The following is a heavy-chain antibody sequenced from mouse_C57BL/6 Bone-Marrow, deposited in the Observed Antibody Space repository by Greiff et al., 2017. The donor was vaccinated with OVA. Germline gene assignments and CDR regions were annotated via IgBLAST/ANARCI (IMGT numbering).Heavy chain of an antibody. CDR3: TRRILGSSHWYFDV. J-gene: IGHJ1*03. CDR1: GYTFTSYW. CDR2: IYPGNSDT. V-gene: IGHV1-5*01. D-gene: IGHD1-1*01. Sequence: DVKLQESGTVLARPGASVKMSCKTSGYTFTSYWMHWVKQRPGQGLEWIGAIYPGNSDTSYNQKFKGKAKLTAVTSASTAYMELSSLTNEDSAVYYCTRRILGSSHWYFDVWGTGTTVTVSS.